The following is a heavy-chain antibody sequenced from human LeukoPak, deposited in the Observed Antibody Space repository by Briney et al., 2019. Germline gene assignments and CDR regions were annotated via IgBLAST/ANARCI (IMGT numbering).Heavy chain of an antibody. Sequence: PGGSLRLSCAASGFTFSSYSMNWVRQAPGKGLEWVSSISSSSSYIYYADSVKGRFTISRDNAKNSLYLQMNSLRAEDTAVYYCARDLGRGYSYGLPSLPDAFDIWGQGTMVTVSS. D-gene: IGHD5-18*01. CDR1: GFTFSSYS. J-gene: IGHJ3*02. V-gene: IGHV3-21*01. CDR2: ISSSSSYI. CDR3: ARDLGRGYSYGLPSLPDAFDI.